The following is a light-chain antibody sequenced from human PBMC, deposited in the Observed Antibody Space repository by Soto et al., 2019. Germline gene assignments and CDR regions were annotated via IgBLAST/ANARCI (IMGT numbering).Light chain of an antibody. CDR1: QSVDSTF. CDR2: GVS. J-gene: IGKJ1*01. V-gene: IGKV3-20*01. Sequence: EIVLTQSPGSLSLSPGERATLSCRASQSVDSTFFAWYQKKPGQAPRLLMYGVSKRATGIPDRFSGSWSGTDITLTISRLELEDFAVYYCQQYMSSVTFGQGTRVEIK. CDR3: QQYMSSVT.